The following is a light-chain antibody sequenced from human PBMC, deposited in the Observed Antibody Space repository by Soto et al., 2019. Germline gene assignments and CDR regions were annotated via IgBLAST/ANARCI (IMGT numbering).Light chain of an antibody. CDR2: DND. Sequence: QSLLTQPPSLSGAPGQRVTISCTGSSSNIGAGYDVHWYQHLPGTAPKLLIYDNDNRPSGVPDRFSGSKSGTSASLAITGLQADDEADYYCQSYDTSLSAVVFGGGTKLTVL. CDR1: SSNIGAGYD. V-gene: IGLV1-40*01. J-gene: IGLJ2*01. CDR3: QSYDTSLSAVV.